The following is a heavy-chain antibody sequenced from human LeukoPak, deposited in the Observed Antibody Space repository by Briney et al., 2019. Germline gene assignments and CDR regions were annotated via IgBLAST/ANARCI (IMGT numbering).Heavy chain of an antibody. Sequence: QPGGSLRLSCAAAGFTFSSYGMHWVRQAPGKGLEWVALISYDGSNKYYADSVKGRFTISRDNSKNTLYLQMNSLRAEDTAVYYCAKDSGDYVWGSYRYNMAYFGYWGQGTLVTVSS. CDR2: ISYDGSNK. CDR1: GFTFSSYG. D-gene: IGHD3-16*02. J-gene: IGHJ4*02. V-gene: IGHV3-30*18. CDR3: AKDSGDYVWGSYRYNMAYFGY.